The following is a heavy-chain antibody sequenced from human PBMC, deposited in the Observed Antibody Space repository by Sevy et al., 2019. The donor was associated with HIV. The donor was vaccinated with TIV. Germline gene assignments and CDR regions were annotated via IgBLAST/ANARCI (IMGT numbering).Heavy chain of an antibody. CDR2: IRYDGSNK. J-gene: IGHJ4*02. Sequence: GGSLRLSCAASGFTFSSYGMHWVRQAPGKGLEWVAFIRYDGSNKYYADSVKGRFTISRDNSKNTLYLQMNSLRAEDTAVYYCARGSLTRDYFDYWGQGTLVTVSS. D-gene: IGHD7-27*01. V-gene: IGHV3-30*02. CDR1: GFTFSSYG. CDR3: ARGSLTRDYFDY.